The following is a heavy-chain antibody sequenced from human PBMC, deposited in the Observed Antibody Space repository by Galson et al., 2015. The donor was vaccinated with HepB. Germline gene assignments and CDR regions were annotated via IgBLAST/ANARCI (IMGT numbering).Heavy chain of an antibody. D-gene: IGHD1-26*01. J-gene: IGHJ6*03. CDR3: ARGVAGATTLYYYMDV. CDR1: GFTFSSYG. Sequence: SLRLSCAASGFTFSSYGMHWVRQAPGKGLEWVAVIWYDGSNKYYADSVKGRFTISRDNSKNTLYLQMNSLRAEDTAVYYCARGVAGATTLYYYMDVWGKGTTVTVSS. V-gene: IGHV3-33*01. CDR2: IWYDGSNK.